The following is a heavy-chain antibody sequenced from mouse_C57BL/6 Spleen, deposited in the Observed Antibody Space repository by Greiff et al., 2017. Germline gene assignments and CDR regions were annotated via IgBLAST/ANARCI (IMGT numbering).Heavy chain of an antibody. J-gene: IGHJ3*01. CDR2: IDPEDGET. Sequence: EVQLVESGAELVKPGASVKLSCTASGFNIKDYYMHWVKQRTEQGLEWIGRIDPEDGETKYAPQFQGKATITADTSSNTADLPLSSLTSEDTAVYYCARGSPFAYWGQVALVTVSA. CDR1: GFNIKDYY. V-gene: IGHV14-2*01. CDR3: ARGSPFAY. D-gene: IGHD1-1*02.